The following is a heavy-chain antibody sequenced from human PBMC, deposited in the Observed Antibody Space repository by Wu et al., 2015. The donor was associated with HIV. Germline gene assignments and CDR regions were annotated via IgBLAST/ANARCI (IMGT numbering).Heavy chain of an antibody. CDR2: INPNSGGT. J-gene: IGHJ4*02. CDR3: ARDKRGYDVLTGYYIYFDY. V-gene: IGHV1-2*02. CDR1: GYTFNDYY. D-gene: IGHD3-9*01. Sequence: QVQLLQSGAEVRKPGASVRVSCKTSGYTFNDYYIQWVRQAPGQGLEWMGWINPNSGGTNYAQNFEDRVTMTRDTSITTAYMELSSLTSDDTAVYYCARDKRGYDVLTGYYIYFDYWGQGTLVTVSS.